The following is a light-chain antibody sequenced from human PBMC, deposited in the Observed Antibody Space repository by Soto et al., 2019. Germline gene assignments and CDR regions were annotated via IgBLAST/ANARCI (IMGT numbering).Light chain of an antibody. J-gene: IGLJ1*01. Sequence: QSVLTQPASVSGSPGQSITISCTGTSRDVGAYDYVSWYLQYPDKAPQLLIYYVDHRPSGVSSRFSGSKSGNTASLTISGLQAEDEGDYYCCSYAGSRTYVFGPGTKVTVL. V-gene: IGLV2-14*03. CDR2: YVD. CDR3: CSYAGSRTYV. CDR1: SRDVGAYDY.